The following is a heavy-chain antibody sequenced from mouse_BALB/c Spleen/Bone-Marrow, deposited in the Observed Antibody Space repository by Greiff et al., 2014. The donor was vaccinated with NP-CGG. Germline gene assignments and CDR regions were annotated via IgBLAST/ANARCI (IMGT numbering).Heavy chain of an antibody. V-gene: IGHV5-2*01. CDR2: INSDGGST. CDR3: ARHGDYYGSSLFAY. Sequence: EVQRVESGGGLVQPGESLKLSCESNEYEFPSHDMSWVRKTPEKGLELVAAINSDGGSTYYPDTMERRFIISRDNSKKTLYLQMSSLRSEDTAFYYCARHGDYYGSSLFAYWGQGTLVTVSA. J-gene: IGHJ3*01. CDR1: EYEFPSHD. D-gene: IGHD1-1*01.